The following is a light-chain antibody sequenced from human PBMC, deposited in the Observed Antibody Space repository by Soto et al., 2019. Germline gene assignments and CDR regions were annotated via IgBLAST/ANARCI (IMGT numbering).Light chain of an antibody. Sequence: DIVMTQSPDSLAVSLGERVTINCKSSQSVLYSSNNRDCLAWYQQKPGQPPKLLIYWASSRESGVPDRFSGSGSGTDFTLTISSLQAEDVAVYYCQQYYATVITFGQGTRLEIK. CDR3: QQYYATVIT. CDR1: QSVLYSSNNRDC. J-gene: IGKJ5*01. V-gene: IGKV4-1*01. CDR2: WAS.